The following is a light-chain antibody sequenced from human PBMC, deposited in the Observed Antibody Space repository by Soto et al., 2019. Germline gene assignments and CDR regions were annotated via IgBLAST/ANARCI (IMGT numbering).Light chain of an antibody. J-gene: IGLJ2*01. V-gene: IGLV1-47*02. CDR2: SNN. CDR3: AAWDDSLSVV. CDR1: SSNIGSNY. Sequence: QSVMTQPPSVSAAPGQKVTISCSGSSSNIGSNYVYWYQQLPGTAPKLLIYSNNQRPSGVPDRFSGSKSGTSASLAISGLRSEDEADYYCAAWDDSLSVVFGGGTKVTV.